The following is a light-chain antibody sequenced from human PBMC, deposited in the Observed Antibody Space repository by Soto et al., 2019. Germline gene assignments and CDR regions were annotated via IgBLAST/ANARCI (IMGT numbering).Light chain of an antibody. CDR1: ASDVGDYNY. V-gene: IGLV2-14*03. CDR2: DVR. CDR3: SSYTRTSAKVV. Sequence: QAVVTQPASVSGSPGQSITISCTGSASDVGDYNYVSWYQHHPGKAPKLMLYDVRVRPSGVSDRFSGSKSGNMASLTVSGLQAEDEADYYCSSYTRTSAKVVFGGGTQLTVL. J-gene: IGLJ2*01.